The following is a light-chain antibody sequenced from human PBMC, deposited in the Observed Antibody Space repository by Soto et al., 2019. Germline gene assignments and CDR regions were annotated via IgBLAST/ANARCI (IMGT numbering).Light chain of an antibody. CDR2: DAS. J-gene: IGKJ1*01. V-gene: IGKV3-15*01. CDR3: QQYNNWPRGT. CDR1: QSVSSN. Sequence: EIVMTQSPATLSVSPGERATLSCRASQSVSSNLAWYQQKPGQAPSLLIYDASNRATGIPARFSGSGSGTEFTLTISSLQSEDFAIYYCQQYNNWPRGTFGQGTKVEIK.